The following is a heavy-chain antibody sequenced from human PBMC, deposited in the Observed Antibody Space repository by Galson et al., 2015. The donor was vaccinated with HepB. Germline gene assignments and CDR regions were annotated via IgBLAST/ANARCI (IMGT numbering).Heavy chain of an antibody. Sequence: SLRLSCAASGFIFSSYAMSWVRQAPGKGLEWVSGISGSGGSTFYADSVQGRFTISRDNSKNTLFLQVNSLRAEDTAIYYCARDWTTTWSDAFDTWGQGTMVTVSS. J-gene: IGHJ3*02. CDR1: GFIFSSYA. D-gene: IGHD4-17*01. V-gene: IGHV3-23*01. CDR2: ISGSGGST. CDR3: ARDWTTTWSDAFDT.